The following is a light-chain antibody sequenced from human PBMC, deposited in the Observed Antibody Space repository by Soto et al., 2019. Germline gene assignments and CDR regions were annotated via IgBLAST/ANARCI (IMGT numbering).Light chain of an antibody. CDR2: TAS. J-gene: IGKJ2*01. Sequence: DIEMTQSPSSLSASVGDRVAITCRASQTISTYLNSYHQKPGTAPKLLIYTASSLQGGVPPRFSGNGSGTLFTLTLSSLQPEDSGIYYCQQSYSRPYTFGQGTKVDIK. CDR3: QQSYSRPYT. V-gene: IGKV1-39*01. CDR1: QTISTY.